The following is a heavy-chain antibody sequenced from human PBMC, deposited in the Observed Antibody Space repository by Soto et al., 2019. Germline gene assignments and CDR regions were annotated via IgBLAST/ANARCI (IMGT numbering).Heavy chain of an antibody. CDR1: GGSFSGYY. V-gene: IGHV4-34*01. CDR2: INHSGST. J-gene: IGHJ4*02. Sequence: SETLSLTCAVYGGSFSGYYWSWIRQPPGKGLEWIGEINHSGSTNYNPSLKSRVTISVDTSKNQLSLKLSSVTAAYTAVYYCARGFRFGGAGEGRYYFDYGGQETLVTVSS. D-gene: IGHD3-16*01. CDR3: ARGFRFGGAGEGRYYFDY.